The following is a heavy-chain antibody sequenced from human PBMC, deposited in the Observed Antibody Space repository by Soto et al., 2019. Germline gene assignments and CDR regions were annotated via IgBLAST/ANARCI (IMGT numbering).Heavy chain of an antibody. CDR3: ARDGATTGHWDF. V-gene: IGHV3-48*02. CDR1: GFTFSTFS. D-gene: IGHD4-17*01. J-gene: IGHJ4*02. CDR2: ISVSSATI. Sequence: EVQLVESGGGLVQPGGSLRLSCAASGFTFSTFSMNWVRQTPGKGLEWVSYISVSSATIHYADSVKGRFTISRDNAKNSLYLEMTSLRDDDTAVYYWARDGATTGHWDFWGQGVLVSVSA.